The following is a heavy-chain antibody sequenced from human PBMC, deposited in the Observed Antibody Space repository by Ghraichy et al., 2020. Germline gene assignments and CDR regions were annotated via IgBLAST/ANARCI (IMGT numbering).Heavy chain of an antibody. J-gene: IGHJ6*03. CDR2: ISSSSSYI. D-gene: IGHD6-13*01. CDR3: ARDNRDSSSWYFPSYYYYYMDV. V-gene: IGHV3-21*01. Sequence: GGSLRLSCAASGFTFSSYSMNWVRQAPGKGLEWVSSISSSSSYIYYADSVKGRFTISRDNAKNSLYLQMNSLRAEDTAVYYCARDNRDSSSWYFPSYYYYYMDVWAKGPRSPSP. CDR1: GFTFSSYS.